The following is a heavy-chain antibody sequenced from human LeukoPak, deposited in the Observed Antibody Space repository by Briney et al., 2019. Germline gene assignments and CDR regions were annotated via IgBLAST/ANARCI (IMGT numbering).Heavy chain of an antibody. CDR2: ISYDGTEK. CDR1: GFTFSGYA. J-gene: IGHJ6*03. V-gene: IGHV3-30*04. D-gene: IGHD2-15*01. CDR3: ARDNRYCSTGSCYFGDYYYYYMDV. Sequence: GGSLRLSCAASGFTFSGYAINWVRQAPGKGLEWVAIISYDGTEKYADSVEGRFTISRDNSKNTLFLQISSLRLEDTATYYCARDNRYCSTGSCYFGDYYYYYMDVWGKGTPVSVSS.